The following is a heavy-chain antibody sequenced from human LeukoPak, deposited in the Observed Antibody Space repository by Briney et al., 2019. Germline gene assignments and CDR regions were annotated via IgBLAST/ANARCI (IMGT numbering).Heavy chain of an antibody. V-gene: IGHV3-48*01. CDR2: ISSDGTTI. CDR1: GFTFSRYS. Sequence: GGSLRLSCAASGFTFSRYSMNWVRQAPGKGLEWISYISSDGTTIYYADSVKGRFTISRDNARNSLYLQMNSLRAEDTAVYYCARDPAMQTWLSAYYFDYWGQGTQVTVSS. J-gene: IGHJ4*02. CDR3: ARDPAMQTWLSAYYFDY. D-gene: IGHD3-22*01.